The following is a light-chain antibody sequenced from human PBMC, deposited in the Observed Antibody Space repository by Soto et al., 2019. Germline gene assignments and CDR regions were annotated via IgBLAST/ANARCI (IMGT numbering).Light chain of an antibody. CDR2: TNN. CDR1: SSNIGSNT. Sequence: QSVLTQPPSASATPGEMVTISCSGSSSNIGSNTVSWYQQLPGTAPKLLIYTNNQRPSGVPDRFSGSKSGTSASLAISGLQSEDEAGYYCAAWDDSLNGVVFGGGTQLTVL. CDR3: AAWDDSLNGVV. V-gene: IGLV1-44*01. J-gene: IGLJ2*01.